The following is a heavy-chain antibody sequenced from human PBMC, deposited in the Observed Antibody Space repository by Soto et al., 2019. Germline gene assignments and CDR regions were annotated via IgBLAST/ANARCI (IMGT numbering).Heavy chain of an antibody. Sequence: ASVKVSCKASGGTFSSYAISWVRQAPGQGLEWMGGIIPIFGTANYAQKFQGRVTITADKSTSTAYMELSSLRSEDTAVYYCARGPGIVGATDYWGQGTLVTVSS. CDR1: GGTFSSYA. V-gene: IGHV1-69*06. CDR2: IIPIFGTA. J-gene: IGHJ4*02. CDR3: ARGPGIVGATDY. D-gene: IGHD1-26*01.